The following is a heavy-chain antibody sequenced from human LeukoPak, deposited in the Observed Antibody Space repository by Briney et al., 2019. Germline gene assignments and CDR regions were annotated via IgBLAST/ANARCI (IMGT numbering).Heavy chain of an antibody. Sequence: ASVKVSCKVSGYTLTELSMHWVRQAPGKGLEWMGGFDPEDGETIYAQKFQGRVTMTEDTSTDTAYMELSSLRSEDTAVYYCATASRSYDILTSPISTWDDAFDIWGQGTMVTVSS. CDR2: FDPEDGET. J-gene: IGHJ3*02. CDR3: ATASRSYDILTSPISTWDDAFDI. V-gene: IGHV1-24*01. CDR1: GYTLTELS. D-gene: IGHD3-9*01.